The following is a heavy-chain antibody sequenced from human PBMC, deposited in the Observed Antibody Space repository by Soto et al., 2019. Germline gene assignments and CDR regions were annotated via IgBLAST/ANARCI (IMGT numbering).Heavy chain of an antibody. D-gene: IGHD2-15*01. J-gene: IGHJ3*02. CDR3: ARWSNDGDYCSGGSCYSGDGAFDI. CDR1: GGSISSYY. CDR2: IYYSGST. V-gene: IGHV4-59*01. Sequence: SETLSLTCTVSGGSISSYYWSWIRQPPGKGLEWIGYIYYSGSTNYNPSLKSRVTISVDTSKNQFSLKLSSVTAADTAGYYCARWSNDGDYCSGGSCYSGDGAFDIWGQGTMVTVSS.